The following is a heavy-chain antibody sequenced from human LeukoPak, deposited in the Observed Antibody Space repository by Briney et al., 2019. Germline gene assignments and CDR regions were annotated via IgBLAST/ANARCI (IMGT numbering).Heavy chain of an antibody. D-gene: IGHD6-13*01. V-gene: IGHV3-30*18. Sequence: GGSLRLSCAASGFTFSSYGMHWVRQAPGKGLEWVAVISYDGSNKYYADSVKGRFTLSRDNSKNTLYLQMNSLRAEDTAVYYCAKGSSSSWYSVEYWGQGTLATVSS. J-gene: IGHJ4*02. CDR2: ISYDGSNK. CDR3: AKGSSSSWYSVEY. CDR1: GFTFSSYG.